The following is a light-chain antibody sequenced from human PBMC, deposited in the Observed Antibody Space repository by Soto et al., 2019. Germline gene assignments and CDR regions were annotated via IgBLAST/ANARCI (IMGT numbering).Light chain of an antibody. CDR1: QSISSW. CDR2: DAS. J-gene: IGKJ1*01. Sequence: DIQMTQSPSTLSASVGDRVTITCRASQSISSWLAWYQQKPGKAPKLLIYDASSLESGVPSRFSGSGSGTDSTVPITTLPPEDFETYSCQQSYNSPQTFCQG. CDR3: QQSYNSPQT. V-gene: IGKV1-5*01.